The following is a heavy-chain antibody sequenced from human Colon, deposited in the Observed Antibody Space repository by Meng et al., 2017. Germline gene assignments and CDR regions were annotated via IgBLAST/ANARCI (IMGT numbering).Heavy chain of an antibody. D-gene: IGHD5-18*01. J-gene: IGHJ4*02. CDR2: ISSSGSAM. Sequence: QGRLVGFGGGLVKPAGLLRLSCAASGFTFMDYYMNWIRQAPGKGLEWISYISSSGSAMHYADSVKGRFTISRDNAKNSLFLQMNSLRAEDTAVYYCAREGFKDRGFSYDTWGQGTLVTVSS. CDR1: GFTFMDYY. CDR3: AREGFKDRGFSYDT. V-gene: IGHV3-11*01.